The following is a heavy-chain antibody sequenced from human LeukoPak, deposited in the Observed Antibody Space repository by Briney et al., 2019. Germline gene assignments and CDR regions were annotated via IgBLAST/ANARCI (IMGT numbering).Heavy chain of an antibody. CDR2: ISGSGYTT. J-gene: IGHJ4*02. V-gene: IGHV3-23*01. CDR1: GFTFSNYA. D-gene: IGHD3-10*01. CDR3: AKMGRITMLRGVFSPYFDY. Sequence: GGSLRLSCAASGFTFSNYAMSWVRQAPGKGLEWVSVISGSGYTTYYADSVRGRFTISRDTSKNTLDLQMNTLSGEDTAIYYCAKMGRITMLRGVFSPYFDYWGQGALVTVFS.